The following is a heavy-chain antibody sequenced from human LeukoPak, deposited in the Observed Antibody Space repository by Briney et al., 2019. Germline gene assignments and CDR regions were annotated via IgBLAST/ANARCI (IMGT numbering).Heavy chain of an antibody. CDR1: GYTFTSYG. V-gene: IGHV1-18*01. D-gene: IGHD1-26*01. CDR2: ISAYNGNT. J-gene: IGHJ4*02. Sequence: GASVKVSCKASGYTFTSYGISWVRQAPGQGLEWMGWISAYNGNTNYAQKLQGRVTMTTDTSTSTAYMELRSLRSDDTAVYYCARPYSGSYLGGYYFDYWGQGTLVTVSS. CDR3: ARPYSGSYLGGYYFDY.